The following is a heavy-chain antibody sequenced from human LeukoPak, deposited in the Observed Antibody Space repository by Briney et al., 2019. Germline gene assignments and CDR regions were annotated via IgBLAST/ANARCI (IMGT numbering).Heavy chain of an antibody. CDR2: ISGSGGST. J-gene: IGHJ4*02. CDR3: AKQVMGAGLPQRGFDY. V-gene: IGHV3-23*01. D-gene: IGHD3-16*01. Sequence: PGGSLRLSCAASGFTFSSYAMSWVRQAPGKGLEWVSAISGSGGSTYYADSVKGRFTISRDNSKNTLYLQMNSLRAEDTAVYYCAKQVMGAGLPQRGFDYWGQGTLVTVSS. CDR1: GFTFSSYA.